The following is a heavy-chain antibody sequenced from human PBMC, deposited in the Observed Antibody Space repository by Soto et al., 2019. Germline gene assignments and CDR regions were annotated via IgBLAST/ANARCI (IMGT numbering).Heavy chain of an antibody. D-gene: IGHD3-10*01. CDR2: IIPILGIA. CDR3: ASLMSSGYYYGMDV. CDR1: GGTFSSYT. V-gene: IGHV1-69*02. Sequence: QVQLVQSGAEVKKPGSSVKVSCKASGGTFSSYTISWVRQAPGQGLEWMGRIIPILGIANYAQKFQGRVTITADESTRTAYMELSSLRSEDTAVYYCASLMSSGYYYGMDVWGQGTTVTVSS. J-gene: IGHJ6*02.